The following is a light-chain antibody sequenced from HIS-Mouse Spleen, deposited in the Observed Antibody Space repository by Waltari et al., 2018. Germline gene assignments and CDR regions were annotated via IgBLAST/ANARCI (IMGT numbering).Light chain of an antibody. V-gene: IGLV3-25*03. Sequence: SYELTQPPSVSVSPGQTARITCSGDALPKQYAYWYQQKPGQAPVLVIYKDSERPSGSPGRLSGSSSGTTVTLTIIGVQAEDEADYYCQSADSSGTYSVVFGGGTKLTVL. CDR3: QSADSSGTYSVV. CDR1: ALPKQY. J-gene: IGLJ2*01. CDR2: KDS.